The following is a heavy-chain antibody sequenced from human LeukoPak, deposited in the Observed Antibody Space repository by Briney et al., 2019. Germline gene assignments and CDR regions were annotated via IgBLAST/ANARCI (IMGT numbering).Heavy chain of an antibody. CDR2: INHSGRT. D-gene: IGHD3-9*01. Sequence: PSETLSLTCAVYGGSFSGYYWSWIRQPPGEGLEWIGEINHSGRTNYNPSLKSRVTISVDTSKNQFPLKLSSVTAADTAVYYCAREADYDILNGSSWFDPWGQGTLVTVSS. CDR3: AREADYDILNGSSWFDP. J-gene: IGHJ5*02. CDR1: GGSFSGYY. V-gene: IGHV4-34*01.